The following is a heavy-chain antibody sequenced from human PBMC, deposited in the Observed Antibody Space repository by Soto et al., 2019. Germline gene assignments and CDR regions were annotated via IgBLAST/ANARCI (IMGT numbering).Heavy chain of an antibody. CDR3: VRDGTKTLRDWFDP. V-gene: IGHV4-4*07. D-gene: IGHD1-1*01. Sequence: QVQLQESGPGLVKPSETLSLTCTVSGASISGYYWSWIRKAAGKGLEWIGRIYATGTTDYTPSLKSRVMMSVDTSKKQFSLKLRSVTAADTAVYYCVRDGTKTLRDWFDPWCQGISVTVSS. CDR1: GASISGYY. J-gene: IGHJ5*02. CDR2: IYATGTT.